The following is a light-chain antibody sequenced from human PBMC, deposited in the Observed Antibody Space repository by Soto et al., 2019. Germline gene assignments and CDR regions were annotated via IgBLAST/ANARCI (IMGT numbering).Light chain of an antibody. CDR3: QQYGSSSTWT. CDR2: AAS. V-gene: IGKV3-20*01. J-gene: IGKJ1*01. Sequence: EIVLTQSPGTLSLSPGERATLSCRASQRVSSAYLAWYQHKPGQPPTLLIYAASSRVTGIPDRFSGSGSGTDFTLTISRLESEDFEVYYCQQYGSSSTWTFGQGTKVEIK. CDR1: QRVSSAY.